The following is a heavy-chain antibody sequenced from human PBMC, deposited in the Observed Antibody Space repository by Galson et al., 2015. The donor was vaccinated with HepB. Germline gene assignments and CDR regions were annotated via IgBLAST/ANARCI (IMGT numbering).Heavy chain of an antibody. CDR2: ISYDGSNK. V-gene: IGHV3-30*18. Sequence: SLRLSCAASGFTFSSYGMHWVRQAPGKGLEWVAVISYDGSNKYYADSVKGRFTISRDNSKNTLYLQMNSLRAEDTAVYYCAKDWLGYSYGFTGFWDYYYYGMDVWGQGTTVTVSS. CDR3: AKDWLGYSYGFTGFWDYYYYGMDV. J-gene: IGHJ6*02. CDR1: GFTFSSYG. D-gene: IGHD5-18*01.